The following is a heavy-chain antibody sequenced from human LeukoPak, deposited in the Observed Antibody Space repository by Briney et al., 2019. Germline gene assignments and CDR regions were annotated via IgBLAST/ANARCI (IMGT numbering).Heavy chain of an antibody. J-gene: IGHJ4*02. CDR3: ARAGYGDPHFDF. D-gene: IGHD4-17*01. V-gene: IGHV3-33*01. CDR1: GSTFSNYG. CDR2: IWYDGSNK. Sequence: GGSLRLSCAASGSTFSNYGMHWVRQAPGKGLEWVAAIWYDGSNKYYGDSVKGRFTISRDNSKNTLYLQMTSLRAEDTAAYYCARAGYGDPHFDFWGQGTLVTVSS.